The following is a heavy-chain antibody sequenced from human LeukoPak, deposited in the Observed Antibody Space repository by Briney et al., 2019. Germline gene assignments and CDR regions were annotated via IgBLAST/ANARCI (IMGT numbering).Heavy chain of an antibody. J-gene: IGHJ3*02. CDR1: GGSISSYY. Sequence: SETLSLTCTVSGGSISSYYWSWIRQPAGKGLEWIGRIYTSGSTNYNPSLKSRVTMSVDTSKNQFSLKLSSVTAADTAVYYCARVGYSSSWYENAFDIWGQGTMVTVSS. CDR2: IYTSGST. V-gene: IGHV4-4*07. CDR3: ARVGYSSSWYENAFDI. D-gene: IGHD6-13*01.